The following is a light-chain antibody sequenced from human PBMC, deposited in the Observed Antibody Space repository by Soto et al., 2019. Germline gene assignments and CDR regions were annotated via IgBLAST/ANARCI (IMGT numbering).Light chain of an antibody. V-gene: IGKV3D-15*01. CDR3: QQFSSYPLT. CDR2: DAS. Sequence: EIVMTQSPSTLSVSPGERATLSCRASQSVSSNLAWYQQKPGQAPRLLIHDASERATGIPARFSGSGSGTDFTLTISRLEPEDFAVYYCQQFSSYPLTFGGGTKVDIK. CDR1: QSVSSN. J-gene: IGKJ4*01.